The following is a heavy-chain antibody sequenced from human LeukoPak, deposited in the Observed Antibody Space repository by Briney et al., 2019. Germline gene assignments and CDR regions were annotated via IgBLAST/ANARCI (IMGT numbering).Heavy chain of an antibody. V-gene: IGHV3-9*01. CDR1: GFTFDDYA. J-gene: IGHJ3*02. D-gene: IGHD1-26*01. CDR3: ARGVVGATKAFDI. Sequence: PGRSLRLSCAASGFTFDDYAMHWVRQAPGKGLEWVSGISWNSGSIGYADSVKGRFTISRDNAKNSLYLQMNSLRAEDTALYYCARGVVGATKAFDIWGQGTMVTVSS. CDR2: ISWNSGSI.